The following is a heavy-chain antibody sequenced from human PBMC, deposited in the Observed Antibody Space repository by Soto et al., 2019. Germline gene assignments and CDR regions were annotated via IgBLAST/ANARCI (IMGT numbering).Heavy chain of an antibody. V-gene: IGHV3-30-3*01. Sequence: QVQLVESGGGVVQPGRSLRLSCAASGFTFSSYAMHWVRQAPGKGLEWVTIISYDGSNKYYADSVKVRFTISRDNSKNTLYLQMNSLRAEDTAVYYCARDSYYYDSSGYYGYFDYWGQGTLVTVSS. D-gene: IGHD3-22*01. J-gene: IGHJ4*02. CDR3: ARDSYYYDSSGYYGYFDY. CDR1: GFTFSSYA. CDR2: ISYDGSNK.